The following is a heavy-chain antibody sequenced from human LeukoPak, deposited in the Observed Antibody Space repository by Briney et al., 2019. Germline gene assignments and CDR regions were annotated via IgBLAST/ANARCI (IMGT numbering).Heavy chain of an antibody. D-gene: IGHD6-19*01. CDR1: RFTFSGYA. Sequence: GGSLRLSCAASRFTFSGYAMYWVREAPGKGLEWVSCIDASGVNTYYADSVKGRFTISRDNSNNTLYLQMNSLRAEDTAVYYCAKGSGSGWYGWFDPWGQGTLVTVSS. V-gene: IGHV3-23*01. J-gene: IGHJ5*02. CDR2: IDASGVNT. CDR3: AKGSGSGWYGWFDP.